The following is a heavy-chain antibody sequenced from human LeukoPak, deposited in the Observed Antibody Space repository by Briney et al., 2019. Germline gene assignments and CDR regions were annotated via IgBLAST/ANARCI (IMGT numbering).Heavy chain of an antibody. CDR2: ISSSSSYI. J-gene: IGHJ3*02. Sequence: GGSLRLSCAASGFTFSSYSMNWVRQAPGKGLEWVSSISSSSSYIYYADSVRGRFTISRDNAKNSLYLQMNSLRAEDTAVYYRAGRRIVGATKDAFDIWGQGTMVTVSS. CDR3: AGRRIVGATKDAFDI. CDR1: GFTFSSYS. D-gene: IGHD1-26*01. V-gene: IGHV3-21*01.